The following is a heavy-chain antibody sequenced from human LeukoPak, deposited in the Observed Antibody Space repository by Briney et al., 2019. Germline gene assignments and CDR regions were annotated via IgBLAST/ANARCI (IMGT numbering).Heavy chain of an antibody. CDR1: GFTFSSYE. V-gene: IGHV3-48*03. CDR2: ISTSGSTM. D-gene: IGHD1-26*01. J-gene: IGHJ4*02. CDR3: ARDGAIYYFDY. Sequence: QSGGSLRLSCVASGFTFSSYEMNWVRQAPERGLEWVSYISTSGSTMYYADSVKGRFTISRDNAKKSVYLQMNSLRAEDTAVYYCARDGAIYYFDYRGQGTLVTVSS.